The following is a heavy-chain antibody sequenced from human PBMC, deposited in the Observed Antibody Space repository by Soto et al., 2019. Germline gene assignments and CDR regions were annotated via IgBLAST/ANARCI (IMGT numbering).Heavy chain of an antibody. Sequence: SETLSLTCTVSGGSISSSSYYWGWLRQPPGKGLEWIGSTYCSGRTHYNPSLKSRVTISVHTSKNQFSLKLSSVTAADTAVNYCERDRLRYFDWLLSGYYGMDVWGQGTTVTVSS. CDR2: TYCSGRT. CDR1: GGSISSSSYY. CDR3: ERDRLRYFDWLLSGYYGMDV. J-gene: IGHJ6*02. V-gene: IGHV4-39*02. D-gene: IGHD3-9*01.